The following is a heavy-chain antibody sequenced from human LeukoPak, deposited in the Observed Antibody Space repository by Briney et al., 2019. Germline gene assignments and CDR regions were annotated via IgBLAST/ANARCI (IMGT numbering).Heavy chain of an antibody. Sequence: SETLSLTCTVSGGSVSSGGYYWTWIRHLPGKGLEWIGYIHSSGNTDYNPSLKSRLTMSLDTSKNQFSLTVSSVTAADTAVYYCARHYGPWGQGTLVTVSS. CDR1: GGSVSSGGYY. CDR2: IHSSGNT. J-gene: IGHJ5*02. D-gene: IGHD3-16*01. CDR3: ARHYGP. V-gene: IGHV4-31*03.